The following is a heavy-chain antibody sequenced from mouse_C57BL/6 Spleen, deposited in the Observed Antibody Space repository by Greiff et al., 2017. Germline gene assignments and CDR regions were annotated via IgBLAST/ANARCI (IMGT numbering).Heavy chain of an antibody. CDR2: IDPSDSYT. CDR1: GYTFTSYW. CDR3: ARANWDEGFAY. Sequence: VQLQQPGAELVKPGASVKLSCKASGYTFTSYWMQWVKQRPGQGLEWIGEIDPSDSYTNYNQKFKGKATLTVDTSSSTAYMQLSSLTSEDSAVYYCARANWDEGFAYWGQGTLVTVSA. V-gene: IGHV1-50*01. J-gene: IGHJ3*01. D-gene: IGHD4-1*01.